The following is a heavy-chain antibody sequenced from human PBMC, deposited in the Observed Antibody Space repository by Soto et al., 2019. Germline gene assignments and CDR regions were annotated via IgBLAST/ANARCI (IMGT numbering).Heavy chain of an antibody. CDR3: ARTGEDY. J-gene: IGHJ4*02. Sequence: EVQLVESGGGLVQPGGSLRLSCAASGFTFTRYWMAWVRQAPGKGLEWVANINQDGSQKYYVDSVKGRFTISRDNAPNSLYLQMNSLRTEDTAVYYCARTGEDYWGQGILVTVSS. V-gene: IGHV3-7*01. D-gene: IGHD3-10*01. CDR2: INQDGSQK. CDR1: GFTFTRYW.